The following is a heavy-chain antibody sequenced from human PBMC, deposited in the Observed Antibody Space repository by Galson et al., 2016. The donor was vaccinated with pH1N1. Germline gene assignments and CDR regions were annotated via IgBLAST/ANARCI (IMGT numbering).Heavy chain of an antibody. CDR1: GFTFDDYA. D-gene: IGHD2/OR15-2a*01. J-gene: IGHJ5*02. V-gene: IGHV3-9*01. CDR3: AKDSGHFYNWFDP. Sequence: SLRLSCAASGFTFDDYAMHWVRQAPGKGLEWVPGISWNSGSIGYADSVKGRFTISRDNAKNSLYLQMNSLRAEDTALYYCAKDSGHFYNWFDPWGQGALVAVSS. CDR2: ISWNSGSI.